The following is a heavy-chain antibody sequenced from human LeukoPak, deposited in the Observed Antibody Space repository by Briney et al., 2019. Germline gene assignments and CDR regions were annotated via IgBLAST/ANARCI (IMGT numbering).Heavy chain of an antibody. CDR1: GFTFSSYS. V-gene: IGHV3-21*01. CDR2: ISSSSSYI. Sequence: GGSLRLSCAASGFTFSSYSMNWVRQAPGKGLEWASSISSSSSYIYYADSVKGRFTISRDNAKNSLYLQMNSLRAEDTAVYYCARDVVATTTKFDYWGQGTLVTVSS. CDR3: ARDVVATTTKFDY. D-gene: IGHD5-12*01. J-gene: IGHJ4*02.